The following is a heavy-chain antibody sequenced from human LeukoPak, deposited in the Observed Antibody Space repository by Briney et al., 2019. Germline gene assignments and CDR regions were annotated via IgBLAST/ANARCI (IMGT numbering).Heavy chain of an antibody. CDR1: GFTFSSYD. CDR3: ARGPGRYYGMDV. J-gene: IGHJ6*02. V-gene: IGHV3-13*01. Sequence: GGSLRLTCAASGFTFSSYDMHWVRQATGKGLEWVSAIGTAGDTYYPGSVKGRFTISRENAKNSLYLQMNSLRAGDTAMYYCARGPGRYYGMDVWGQGTTVTVSS. CDR2: IGTAGDT.